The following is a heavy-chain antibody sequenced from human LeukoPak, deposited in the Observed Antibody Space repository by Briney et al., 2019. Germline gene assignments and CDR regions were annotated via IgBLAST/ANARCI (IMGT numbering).Heavy chain of an antibody. D-gene: IGHD3-9*01. CDR3: ARDLSGGKLRYFDWLPPDY. J-gene: IGHJ4*02. CDR2: INPSIDRT. Sequence: GASVKISCKASGYTFSNNLIHWVRQAPGQGPEWMGIINPSIDRTTYAQKFQGRVTVTRDTSTSTVYMELSSLRSEDTAVYYCARDLSGGKLRYFDWLPPDYWGQGTLVTVSS. CDR1: GYTFSNNL. V-gene: IGHV1-46*01.